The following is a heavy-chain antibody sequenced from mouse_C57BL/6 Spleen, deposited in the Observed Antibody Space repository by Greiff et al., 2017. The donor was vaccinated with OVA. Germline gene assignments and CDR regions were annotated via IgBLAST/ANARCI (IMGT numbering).Heavy chain of an antibody. D-gene: IGHD1-1*01. CDR1: GYSFTGYY. CDR3: ARSDYYGSSSWYFDV. J-gene: IGHJ1*03. V-gene: IGHV1-42*01. Sequence: EVKLMESGPELVKPGASVKISCKASGYSFTGYYMNWVKQSPEKSLEWIGEINPSTGGTTYNQKIKAKATLTVDKSSSTAYMQLKSLTSEDSAVYFCARSDYYGSSSWYFDVWGTGTTVTVSS. CDR2: INPSTGGT.